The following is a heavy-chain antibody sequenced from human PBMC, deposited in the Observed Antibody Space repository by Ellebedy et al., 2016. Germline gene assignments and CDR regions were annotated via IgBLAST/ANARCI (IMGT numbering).Heavy chain of an antibody. J-gene: IGHJ4*02. CDR3: RQGHYFDQ. CDR2: ISGSGDKR. Sequence: GESLKISXATSGFSFSNYFMTWIRRAPGKGLEWFATISGSGDKRFVADSVKGRFTISRDNSKNTLYLQMNNLRVEDTALYYCRQGHYFDQWGQGALVTVSS. CDR1: GFSFSNYF. V-gene: IGHV3-23*01.